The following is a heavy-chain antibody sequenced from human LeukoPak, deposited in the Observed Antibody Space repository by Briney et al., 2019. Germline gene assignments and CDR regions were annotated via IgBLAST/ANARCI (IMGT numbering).Heavy chain of an antibody. V-gene: IGHV3-33*01. CDR1: GFTFSSYG. D-gene: IGHD5-24*01. Sequence: GGSLRLSCAASGFTFSSYGMHWVRQAPGKGLEWVAVIWYDGSNKYYADSVKGRFTISRDNSKNTLYLQMSSLRAEDTAVYYCARDMGLEMATTDFDYWGQGTLVTVSS. CDR2: IWYDGSNK. CDR3: ARDMGLEMATTDFDY. J-gene: IGHJ4*02.